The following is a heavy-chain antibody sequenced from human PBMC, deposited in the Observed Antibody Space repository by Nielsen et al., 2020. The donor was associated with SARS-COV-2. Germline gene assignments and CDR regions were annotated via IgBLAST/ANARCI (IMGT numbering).Heavy chain of an antibody. CDR1: GFTFSSYW. Sequence: GGSLRLSCAASGFTFSSYWMHWVRQSPGKGLSWVARINSDGSSTRYADSVEGRFTISRDNAKNTLYLQMDSLRAEDTAVYYCGGASAGCWGQGTLVTVS. CDR3: GGASAGC. D-gene: IGHD6-13*01. CDR2: INSDGSST. J-gene: IGHJ4*02. V-gene: IGHV3-74*01.